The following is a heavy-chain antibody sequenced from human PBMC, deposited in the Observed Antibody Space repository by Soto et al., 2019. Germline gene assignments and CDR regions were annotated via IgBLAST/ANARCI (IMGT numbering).Heavy chain of an antibody. J-gene: IGHJ6*02. CDR1: GFTFSGSA. V-gene: IGHV3-73*01. Sequence: GGSLRLSCAASGFTFSGSAMHWVRQASGKGLEWVGRIRSKANSYATAYTASVKGRFTISRDDSKNTAYLQMNSLKTEDTAVYYCTRRRDSSSFWYGMDVWGQGTTVTVSS. CDR3: TRRRDSSSFWYGMDV. CDR2: IRSKANSYAT. D-gene: IGHD6-6*01.